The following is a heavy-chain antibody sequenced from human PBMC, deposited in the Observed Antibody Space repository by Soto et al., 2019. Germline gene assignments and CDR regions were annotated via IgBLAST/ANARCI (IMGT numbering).Heavy chain of an antibody. V-gene: IGHV4-59*12. CDR2: IYYSGST. D-gene: IGHD6-13*01. Sequence: SETLSLTCTVSGGSISSYYWSWIRQPPGKGLEWIGYIYYSGSTNYNPSLKSRVTISVDTSKNQFSLKLSSVTAADTAVYYCAKDPYSSSPYYFDYWGQGTLVTVSS. J-gene: IGHJ4*02. CDR1: GGSISSYY. CDR3: AKDPYSSSPYYFDY.